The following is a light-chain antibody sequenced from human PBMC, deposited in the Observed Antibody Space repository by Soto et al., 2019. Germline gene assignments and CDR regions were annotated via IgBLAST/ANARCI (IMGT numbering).Light chain of an antibody. CDR2: WAS. CDR3: QQYFSTPT. Sequence: DIVMTQSPDSLAVSLGERATINCKSSQSVLSNSNNQNYLAWYQQKPGQPPKLLIYWASTRESGVPDRFSGSGSWTDFTLTVSSLQAEDVAVYYCQQYFSTPTFGGGTKVEI. J-gene: IGKJ4*01. V-gene: IGKV4-1*01. CDR1: QSVLSNSNNQNY.